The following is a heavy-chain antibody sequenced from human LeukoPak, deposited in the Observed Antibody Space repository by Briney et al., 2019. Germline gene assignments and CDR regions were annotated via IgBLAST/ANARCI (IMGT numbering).Heavy chain of an antibody. V-gene: IGHV3-48*04. D-gene: IGHD2-15*01. Sequence: GGSLRLSCAASGFTFSSYWMHWVRQAPGKGLEWLSYISSGGSTIYYADSVKGRFTISRENAENSLYLQMNSLRAEDTAVYYCARDAAGGGFDYWGQGTLVTVSS. CDR2: ISSGGSTI. CDR3: ARDAAGGGFDY. J-gene: IGHJ4*02. CDR1: GFTFSSYW.